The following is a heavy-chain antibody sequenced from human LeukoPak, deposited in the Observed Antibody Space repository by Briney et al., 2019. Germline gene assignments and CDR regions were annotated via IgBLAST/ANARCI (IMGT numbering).Heavy chain of an antibody. D-gene: IGHD2-15*01. CDR2: INHSGST. J-gene: IGHJ6*02. CDR3: ASRQDCSGGSCYSGDYYYYYGMDV. V-gene: IGHV4-34*01. CDR1: GGSFSGYY. Sequence: SETLSLTCGVYGGSFSGYYWSWIRQPPGKGLEWIGEINHSGSTNYNPSLKSRVTISVDTSKNQFSLKLSSVTAADTAVYYCASRQDCSGGSCYSGDYYYYYGMDVWGQGTTVTVSS.